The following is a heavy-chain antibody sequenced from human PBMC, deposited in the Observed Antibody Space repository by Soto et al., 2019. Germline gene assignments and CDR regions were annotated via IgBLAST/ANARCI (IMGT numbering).Heavy chain of an antibody. V-gene: IGHV3-30-3*01. CDR2: ISYDGSNK. D-gene: IGHD6-19*01. Sequence: QVQLVGSGGGVVQPGRSLRLSCAASGFTFSSYAMHWVRQAPGKGLEWVAVISYDGSNKYYADSVKGRFTISRDNSKNTLYLQMNSLRAEDTAVYYCARGGSGWYKDGMDVWGQGTTVTVSS. J-gene: IGHJ6*02. CDR3: ARGGSGWYKDGMDV. CDR1: GFTFSSYA.